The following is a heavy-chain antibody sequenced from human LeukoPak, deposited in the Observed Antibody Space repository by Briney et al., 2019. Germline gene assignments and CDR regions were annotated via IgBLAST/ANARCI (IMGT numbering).Heavy chain of an antibody. Sequence: SETLSLTCTVSGGSISSSSYYWGWIRQPPGKGLEWIGSIYYSGSTYYNPSLKSRVTISVDTSKNQFSLKLSSVTAADTAVYYCARHKGSSGWYGARDAFDIWGQGTMVTVSS. J-gene: IGHJ3*02. CDR1: GGSISSSSYY. D-gene: IGHD6-19*01. V-gene: IGHV4-39*01. CDR2: IYYSGST. CDR3: ARHKGSSGWYGARDAFDI.